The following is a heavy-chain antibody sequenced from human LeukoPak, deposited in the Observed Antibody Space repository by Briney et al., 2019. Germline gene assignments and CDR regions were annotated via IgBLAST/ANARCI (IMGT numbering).Heavy chain of an antibody. V-gene: IGHV4-39*01. D-gene: IGHD3-10*01. CDR1: GGSIRNSSYY. J-gene: IGHJ4*02. CDR2: IYYSGST. CDR3: AIDLTSGFDY. Sequence: MASETLSLACSVSGGSIRNSSYYWGSMRKPPGKGLEWIGSIYYSGSTYYNPSLKSRVTISVDTSKNQFSLKLSSGTAADTAVYYCAIDLTSGFDYWGQGTLVSVSS.